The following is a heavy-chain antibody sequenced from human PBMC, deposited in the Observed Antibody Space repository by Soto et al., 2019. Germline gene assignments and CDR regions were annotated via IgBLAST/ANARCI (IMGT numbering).Heavy chain of an antibody. CDR3: ARGARIAARHKLDY. CDR2: IIPIFGTS. CDR1: GGTFSSYA. Sequence: SVKVSCKASGGTFSSYAISWVRQAPGQGLEWMGGIIPIFGTSNYAQKFQGRVTITADESTSTAYMEMSSLSSEDTAVYYCARGARIAARHKLDYWGQGTLVTVS. V-gene: IGHV1-69*13. J-gene: IGHJ4*02. D-gene: IGHD6-6*01.